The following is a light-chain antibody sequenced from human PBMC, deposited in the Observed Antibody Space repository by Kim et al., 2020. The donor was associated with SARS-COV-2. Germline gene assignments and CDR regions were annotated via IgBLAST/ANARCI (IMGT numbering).Light chain of an antibody. CDR2: NNH. CDR3: AAWDKSLDGLV. CDR1: SSNIGLHS. Sequence: ELTQPPSASGTPGHRVTISCSGSSSNIGLHSVNWFQHLPGTAPKLLIYNNHQRPSGVPDRFSGSKSGTSGSLTIGGLQSEDEADYFCAAWDKSLDGLVFGGGTQLTVL. V-gene: IGLV1-44*01. J-gene: IGLJ3*02.